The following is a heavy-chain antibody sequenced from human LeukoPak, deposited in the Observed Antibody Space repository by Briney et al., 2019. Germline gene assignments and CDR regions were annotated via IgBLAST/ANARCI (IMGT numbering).Heavy chain of an antibody. D-gene: IGHD5-12*01. CDR1: GFTVSSNY. Sequence: GGSLRLSCAASGFTVSSNYMSWVRQAPGKGLEWVSAISGSGGSTYYADSVKGRFTISRDNSKNTLYLQMNSLRAEDTAVYYCAKDMSEMATINWGQGTLVTVSS. J-gene: IGHJ4*02. CDR3: AKDMSEMATIN. V-gene: IGHV3-23*01. CDR2: ISGSGGST.